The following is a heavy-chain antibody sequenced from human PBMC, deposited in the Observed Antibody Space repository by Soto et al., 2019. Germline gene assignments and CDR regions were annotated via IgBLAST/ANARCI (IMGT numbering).Heavy chain of an antibody. CDR3: AQGNPFNYAGFDV. J-gene: IGHJ6*02. Sequence: ASVQVSCKASGYTFSDFDINWLRQASGQGPEWMGWMNAKSGDTFFPQRFQGKFNMTWDTSLSTAYMEVGSLTSDDTAIYYWAQGNPFNYAGFDVWGQGTTVTVSS. V-gene: IGHV1-8*01. CDR1: GYTFSDFD. CDR2: MNAKSGDT. D-gene: IGHD3-16*01.